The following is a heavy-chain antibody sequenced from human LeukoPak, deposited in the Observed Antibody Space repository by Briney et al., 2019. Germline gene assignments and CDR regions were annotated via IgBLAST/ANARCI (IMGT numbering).Heavy chain of an antibody. J-gene: IGHJ4*02. CDR3: ARDPPRDYRRLFDY. CDR1: GYTFTSYG. Sequence: ASVKVSCKASGYTFTSYGISWVRQAPGQGLEWMGWISAYNGNTNYAQKLQGRVTMTTDTSTSTAYMELRSLRPDDTAVYYCARDPPRDYRRLFDYWGQGTLVTVSS. D-gene: IGHD4-11*01. CDR2: ISAYNGNT. V-gene: IGHV1-18*01.